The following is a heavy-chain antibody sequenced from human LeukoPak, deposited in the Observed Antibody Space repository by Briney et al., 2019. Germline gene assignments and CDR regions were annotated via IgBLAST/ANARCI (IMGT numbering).Heavy chain of an antibody. CDR3: ARLRLESGWTVPGY. CDR2: INGDGSST. D-gene: IGHD6-19*01. Sequence: GGSLRLSCAASGFTFSSYAFHWVRQAPGKGLVWVSRINGDGSSTTYADSVKGRFTISRDNAKNTLYLQMNSLRAEDTAVYYCARLRLESGWTVPGYWGQGTLVTVSS. J-gene: IGHJ4*02. CDR1: GFTFSSYA. V-gene: IGHV3-74*01.